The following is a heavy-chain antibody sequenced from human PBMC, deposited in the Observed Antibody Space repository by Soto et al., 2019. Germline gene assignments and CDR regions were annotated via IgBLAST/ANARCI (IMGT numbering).Heavy chain of an antibody. J-gene: IGHJ4*02. V-gene: IGHV3-21*01. CDR2: ISSSSSYI. Sequence: GGSLRLSCAASGFTFSSYSMNWVRQAPGKGLEWVSSISSSSSYIYYADSVKGRFTISRDNAKNSLYLQMNSLRAEDTAVYYCARDVGGPRTRMVRGVIDYWGQGTLVTVSS. D-gene: IGHD3-10*01. CDR1: GFTFSSYS. CDR3: ARDVGGPRTRMVRGVIDY.